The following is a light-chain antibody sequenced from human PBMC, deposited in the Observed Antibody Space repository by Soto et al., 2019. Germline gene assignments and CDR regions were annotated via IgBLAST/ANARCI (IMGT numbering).Light chain of an antibody. Sequence: QPVLTQPASVSGSPGQSITISCTGTSSDVGSYNVVSWYQQHPGKAPKLMIFEVSERPSGVSNRFSGSKSGTTASLTISGLQADDEADYYCCSYAGGSTFWVFGGGTKLTVL. CDR2: EVS. CDR1: SSDVGSYNV. J-gene: IGLJ3*02. V-gene: IGLV2-23*02. CDR3: CSYAGGSTFWV.